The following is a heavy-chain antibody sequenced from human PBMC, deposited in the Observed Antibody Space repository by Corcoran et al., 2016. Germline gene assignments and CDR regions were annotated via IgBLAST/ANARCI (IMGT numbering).Heavy chain of an antibody. J-gene: IGHJ4*02. CDR2: ISRSSSTI. D-gene: IGHD4-17*01. Sequence: VTLMESGGGLVQPGGSLRLSCAASGFTFINYNLNWVRQAPGKGLEWVSYISRSSSTIYYADSVKGRVTITRGNAKNSLFLQMNSMRAEDTAVYYGARGEDYGEDYWGQGTLVTVSS. V-gene: IGHV3-48*04. CDR1: GFTFINYN. CDR3: ARGEDYGEDY.